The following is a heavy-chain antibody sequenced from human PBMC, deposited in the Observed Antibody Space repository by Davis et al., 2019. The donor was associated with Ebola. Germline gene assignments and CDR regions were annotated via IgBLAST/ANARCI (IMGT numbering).Heavy chain of an antibody. V-gene: IGHV3-66*02. D-gene: IGHD6-19*01. J-gene: IGHJ6*02. CDR3: ARDGSIAVSGYLYVGEDV. CDR2: IYRGGGR. Sequence: PGGSLRLSCAASGFSVTGHFINWVRQAPGKGLEWVSVIYRGGGRYYTDSVRGRFTISSDNSKNTVHLQMNGLRHDDTAVYYCARDGSIAVSGYLYVGEDVWGQGTTVTVSS. CDR1: GFSVTGHF.